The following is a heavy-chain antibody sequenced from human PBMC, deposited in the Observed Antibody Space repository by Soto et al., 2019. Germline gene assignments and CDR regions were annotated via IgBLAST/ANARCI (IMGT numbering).Heavy chain of an antibody. CDR2: ISGSGGST. Sequence: HPGGSLRLSCAASGFTFSSYAMSWVRQAPGKGLEWVSAISGSGGSTYYADSVKGRFTISRDNSKNTLYLQMNSLRAEDTAVYYCAKVEGDGSGSYFSVSVPTPYYYYGMDGWGQGNTVTVSS. CDR1: GFTFSSYA. D-gene: IGHD3-10*01. CDR3: AKVEGDGSGSYFSVSVPTPYYYYGMDG. V-gene: IGHV3-23*01. J-gene: IGHJ6*02.